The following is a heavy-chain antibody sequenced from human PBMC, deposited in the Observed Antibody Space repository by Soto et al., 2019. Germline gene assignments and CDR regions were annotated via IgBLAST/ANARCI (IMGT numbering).Heavy chain of an antibody. V-gene: IGHV6-1*01. J-gene: IGHJ6*02. Sequence: PSQTLSLTCAISGDSVSSNSAAWNWIRQSPSRGLEWLGRTYYRSKWYNDYAVSVKSRITINPDTSKNQFSLQLNSVTPEDTAVYYCAREGLHDILTGPNYYYYGMDVWGQGTTVTVSS. CDR1: GDSVSSNSAA. D-gene: IGHD3-9*01. CDR2: TYYRSKWYN. CDR3: AREGLHDILTGPNYYYYGMDV.